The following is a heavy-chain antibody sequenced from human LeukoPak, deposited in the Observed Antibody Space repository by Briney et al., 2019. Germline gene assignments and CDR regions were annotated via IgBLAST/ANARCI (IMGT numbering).Heavy chain of an antibody. J-gene: IGHJ4*02. V-gene: IGHV3-30*02. CDR2: IRYDESDK. CDR1: GFTFSHYG. CDR3: AKSIAVAGFAGGRTSDY. D-gene: IGHD6-19*01. Sequence: PGGSLRLSCAASGFTFSHYGMHWVRQAPGKGLEWVAYIRYDESDKYYADSVKGRFTISRDNSKNTLYVQMHSLRAEDTAVYYCAKSIAVAGFAGGRTSDYWGQGILVTVSS.